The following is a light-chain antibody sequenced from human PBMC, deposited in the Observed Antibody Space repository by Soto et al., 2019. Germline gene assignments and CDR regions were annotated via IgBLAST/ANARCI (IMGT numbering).Light chain of an antibody. CDR1: QYINTR. V-gene: IGKV3-11*01. J-gene: IGKJ1*01. CDR2: QTS. CDR3: HQRQSWPRT. Sequence: EIVLSQSPGTLSFSPGDRVTLSCRASQYINTRLAWYQHRPGQAPRLLIYQTSLRAAGIPARFSASGSGTDFTLTISDLQPEDFALYYCHQRQSWPRTFGQGTKVDI.